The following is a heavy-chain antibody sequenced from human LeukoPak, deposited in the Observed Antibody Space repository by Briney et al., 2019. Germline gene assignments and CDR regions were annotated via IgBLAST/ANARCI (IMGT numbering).Heavy chain of an antibody. Sequence: GGSLRLSCAASGFTFSSYAMSWVRQAPGKGLEWVSAISGSGGSTYYADSVKGRLTISRDNSKNTLYLQMNSLRAEDTAVYYCAKDLRITMVRGVINYFDYWGQGTLVTVSS. CDR1: GFTFSSYA. V-gene: IGHV3-23*01. J-gene: IGHJ4*02. D-gene: IGHD3-10*01. CDR3: AKDLRITMVRGVINYFDY. CDR2: ISGSGGST.